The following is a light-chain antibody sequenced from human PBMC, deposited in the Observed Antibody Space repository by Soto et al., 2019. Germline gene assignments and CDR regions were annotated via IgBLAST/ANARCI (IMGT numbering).Light chain of an antibody. V-gene: IGLV1-47*01. J-gene: IGLJ2*01. CDR2: RND. CDR1: RSNIRSNY. Sequence: QSVLTQPPSASGTPGQRVTISCSGSRSNIRSNYVYWYQQLPGTAPKLLIYRNDQRPSGVPDRFSGSKSGTSASLAISGLRSEDEADYYCATWDDSLGGPVFGGGTKLTVL. CDR3: ATWDDSLGGPV.